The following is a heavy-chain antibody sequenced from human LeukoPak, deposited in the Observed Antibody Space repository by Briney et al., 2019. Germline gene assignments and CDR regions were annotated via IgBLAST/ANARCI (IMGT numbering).Heavy chain of an antibody. CDR3: ARVSTGDYDILSRGTLDY. V-gene: IGHV3-21*01. J-gene: IGHJ4*02. Sequence: PGGSLRLSCAASGFTFSSHSMNWVRQAPGRGLEWVSYICSSSSYTYNADSVKGRFTISRDNAKNSLYLQMSSLRGEDTAVYYCARVSTGDYDILSRGTLDYWGQGTLVTVSS. CDR2: ICSSSSYT. D-gene: IGHD3-9*01. CDR1: GFTFSSHS.